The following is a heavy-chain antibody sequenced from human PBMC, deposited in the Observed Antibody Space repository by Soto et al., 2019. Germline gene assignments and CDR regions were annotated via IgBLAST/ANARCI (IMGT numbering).Heavy chain of an antibody. V-gene: IGHV3-33*01. Sequence: GGSLRLSCAASGFTFSSYGMHWVRQAPGKGLEWVAVIWYDGSNKYYADSVKGRFTISRDNSKNTLYLQMNSLRAEDTAVYYCARDRFPGIAVAGIVDYWGQGTLVTVSS. CDR2: IWYDGSNK. CDR3: ARDRFPGIAVAGIVDY. CDR1: GFTFSSYG. D-gene: IGHD6-19*01. J-gene: IGHJ4*02.